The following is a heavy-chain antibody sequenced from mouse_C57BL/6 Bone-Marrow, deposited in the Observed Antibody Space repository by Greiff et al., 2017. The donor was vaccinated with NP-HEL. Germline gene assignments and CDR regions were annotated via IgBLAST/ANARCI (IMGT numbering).Heavy chain of an antibody. Sequence: VQLQQSRAELARPGASVKLSCKASGYTFTSYGISWVKQRTGQGLEWIGEIYPRSGNTYYNEKFKGKATLTADKSSSTAYMELRSLTSEDSAVYFCARQRDYYGNPFDYWGQGTTLTVSS. CDR3: ARQRDYYGNPFDY. D-gene: IGHD1-1*01. CDR1: GYTFTSYG. CDR2: IYPRSGNT. J-gene: IGHJ2*01. V-gene: IGHV1-81*01.